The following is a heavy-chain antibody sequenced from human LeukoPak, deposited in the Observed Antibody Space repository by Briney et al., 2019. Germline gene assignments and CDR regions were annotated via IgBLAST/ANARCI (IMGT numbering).Heavy chain of an antibody. CDR2: INPKSGGT. V-gene: IGHV1-2*02. CDR3: ARGGDDIVLAVAVDYYYGMDV. D-gene: IGHD2-15*01. Sequence: ASVKVSCKASGYTFTSYGISWVRQAPGQGLEWMGWINPKSGGTNYAQNFQGRVTMTRDTSISTAYMELRRLRSDDTAVYYCARGGDDIVLAVAVDYYYGMDVWGQGTTVTVSS. J-gene: IGHJ6*02. CDR1: GYTFTSYG.